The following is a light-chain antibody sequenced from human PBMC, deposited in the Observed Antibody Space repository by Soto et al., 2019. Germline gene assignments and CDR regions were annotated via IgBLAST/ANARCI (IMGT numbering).Light chain of an antibody. Sequence: DIQMTQSPSTLSAFVGDRVTITCRASQSISGWLAWYQQKPGKAPNLLIYDASSLESGVPSRFSGSGSGTEFTLTISSLQPDDFATYYCQQYNSYPWTFGQGTKVDI. V-gene: IGKV1-5*01. J-gene: IGKJ1*01. CDR2: DAS. CDR3: QQYNSYPWT. CDR1: QSISGW.